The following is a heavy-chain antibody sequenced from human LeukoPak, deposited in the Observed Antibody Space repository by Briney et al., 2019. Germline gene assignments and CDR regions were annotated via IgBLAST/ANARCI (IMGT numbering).Heavy chain of an antibody. CDR1: GFTFSTYE. CDR3: ARGVDY. J-gene: IGHJ4*02. CDR2: ISGSATTI. V-gene: IGHV3-48*03. Sequence: GGSLRLSCAASGFTFSTYEMNWVRQAPGKGLEWVSYISGSATTIYYADSVKGRFTISRDNAKNSLYPQINSLRADDSAVYYCARGVDYWGQGRVVTVSS.